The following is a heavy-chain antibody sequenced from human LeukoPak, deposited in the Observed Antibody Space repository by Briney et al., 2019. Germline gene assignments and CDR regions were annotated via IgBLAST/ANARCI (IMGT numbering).Heavy chain of an antibody. CDR3: ARDWGIAARNWFDP. V-gene: IGHV3-21*06. CDR1: GFTFSSYS. J-gene: IGHJ5*02. CDR2: ISSSSSYI. D-gene: IGHD6-6*01. Sequence: PGGSLRLSCAASGFTFSSYSMNWVRQAPGKGLGWVSSISSSSSYIYYADSVKGRFTISRDNAKNSLFLQMNSLRAEDTAVYYCARDWGIAARNWFDPWGQGTLVTVSS.